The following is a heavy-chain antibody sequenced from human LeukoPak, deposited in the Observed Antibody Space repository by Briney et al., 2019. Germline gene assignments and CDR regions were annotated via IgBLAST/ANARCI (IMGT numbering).Heavy chain of an antibody. V-gene: IGHV3-23*01. CDR2: LSEGGGST. CDR3: AKPMVRGVEANDAFDI. Sequence: GGSLRLSCAASGFPFSNYAMNWVRQAPGKGLEWVSALSEGGGSTYYADSVKGRFTISRDNSKSTLYLQMNGLRAEDTAVYYCAKPMVRGVEANDAFDIWGQGTMVTVSS. CDR1: GFPFSNYA. J-gene: IGHJ3*02. D-gene: IGHD3-10*01.